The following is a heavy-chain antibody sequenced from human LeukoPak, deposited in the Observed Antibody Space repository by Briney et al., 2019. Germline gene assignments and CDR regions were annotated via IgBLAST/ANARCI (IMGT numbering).Heavy chain of an antibody. Sequence: PSQTLSLTCAVSGGSISSGGYSWSWIRQPPGKGLEWIGYIYHSGSTYYNPSLKSRATISVDTSKNQFSPKLSSVTAADTAVYYCARGKFYCSGGSCYDYWGQGTLVTVSS. D-gene: IGHD2-15*01. CDR2: IYHSGST. J-gene: IGHJ4*02. CDR1: GGSISSGGYS. CDR3: ARGKFYCSGGSCYDY. V-gene: IGHV4-30-2*01.